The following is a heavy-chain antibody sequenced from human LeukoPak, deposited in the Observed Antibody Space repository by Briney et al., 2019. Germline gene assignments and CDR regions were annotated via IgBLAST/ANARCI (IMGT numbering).Heavy chain of an antibody. J-gene: IGHJ4*02. CDR2: IKSKTDGGTT. Sequence: GGSLRLSCAASGFTFSNAWMSWVRQAPGKGLEWVGRIKSKTDGGTTDYAAPVKGRFTISRDDSKNTLYLQMNSLKTEDTAVYYCTTENYYYDSSGYFFPPDYWGQGTLVTVSS. D-gene: IGHD3-22*01. CDR1: GFTFSNAW. V-gene: IGHV3-15*01. CDR3: TTENYYYDSSGYFFPPDY.